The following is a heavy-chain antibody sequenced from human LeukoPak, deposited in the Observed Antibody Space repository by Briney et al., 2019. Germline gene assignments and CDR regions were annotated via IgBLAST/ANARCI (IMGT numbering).Heavy chain of an antibody. CDR1: GGTFSSYA. CDR3: ASRFPAAGAFDI. J-gene: IGHJ3*02. D-gene: IGHD3-3*01. CDR2: IIPIFGTA. V-gene: IGHV1-69*05. Sequence: SVKVSCKASGGTFSSYAISWVRQAPGQGLEWMGGIIPIFGTADYAQKFQGRVTITTDESTSTAYMELSSLRSEDTAVYYCASRFPAAGAFDIWGQGTMVTVSS.